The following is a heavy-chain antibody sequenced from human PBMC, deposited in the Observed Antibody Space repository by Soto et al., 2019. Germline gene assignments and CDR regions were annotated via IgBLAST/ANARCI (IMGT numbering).Heavy chain of an antibody. V-gene: IGHV1-18*01. CDR1: GYTFSSIG. D-gene: IGHD3-10*01. J-gene: IGHJ4*02. Sequence: QIQLVQSGAEVKKPGASVKVSCKASGYTFSSIGISCVRQAPGQGLEWMGWISPYNGNTHYAQGLQGRVTMTTDTSTSTAYMELRSLRSDDTAVYYCARDLYASGSYYTDYWGQGTLVTVSS. CDR2: ISPYNGNT. CDR3: ARDLYASGSYYTDY.